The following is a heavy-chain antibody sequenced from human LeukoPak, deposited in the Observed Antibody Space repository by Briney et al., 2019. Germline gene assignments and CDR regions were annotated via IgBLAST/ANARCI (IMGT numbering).Heavy chain of an antibody. J-gene: IGHJ6*02. D-gene: IGHD4-17*01. V-gene: IGHV4-59*01. CDR2: IYYSGST. CDR1: GGSISSYY. Sequence: SETLSLTCTVSGGSISSYYWSWIRQPPGKGLEWIGYIYYSGSTNYNPSLKSRVTISLDTSKNQFSLKLGSVTAADTAVYYCAFGDYYYYYGMDVWGQGTTVTVSS. CDR3: AFGDYYYYYGMDV.